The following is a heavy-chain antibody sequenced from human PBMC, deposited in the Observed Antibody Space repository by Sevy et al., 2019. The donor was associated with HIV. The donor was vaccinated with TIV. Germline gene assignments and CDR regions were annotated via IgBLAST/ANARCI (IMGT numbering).Heavy chain of an antibody. CDR3: ATDLWFYYGDFRGF. V-gene: IGHV1-24*01. CDR2: FDPEDDET. D-gene: IGHD4-17*01. Sequence: ASVKVSCKVSGYTLTDLAMHWVRQAPGKGLEWMGGFDPEDDETIYAQRFQGRVTMTEDTSTDTAYMELTSLRSEDMAVYYCATDLWFYYGDFRGFWGQGTLVTVSS. J-gene: IGHJ4*02. CDR1: GYTLTDLA.